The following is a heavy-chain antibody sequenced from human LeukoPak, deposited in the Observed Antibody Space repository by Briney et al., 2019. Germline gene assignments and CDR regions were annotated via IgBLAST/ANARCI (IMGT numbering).Heavy chain of an antibody. CDR1: GFTFSSYA. J-gene: IGHJ4*02. CDR3: ASSGSYRFDY. V-gene: IGHV3-48*02. Sequence: GGSLRLSCAASGFTFSSYAMSWVRQAPGKGLEWVSRITASGTAMFYADSVKGRFTISRDNAKNSLYLQMNSLRDEDTAVYYCASSGSYRFDYWGQGTLVTVSS. CDR2: ITASGTAM. D-gene: IGHD1-26*01.